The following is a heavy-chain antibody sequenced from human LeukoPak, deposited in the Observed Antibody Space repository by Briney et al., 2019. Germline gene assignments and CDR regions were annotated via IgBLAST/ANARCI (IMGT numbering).Heavy chain of an antibody. CDR2: IYSGGST. D-gene: IGHD3-22*01. CDR1: GFTVSSNY. V-gene: IGHV3-53*01. CDR3: ARVRGRYYYDSSGLPPGEFDY. J-gene: IGHJ4*02. Sequence: GGSLRLSCAASGFTVSSNYMSWVRQAPGKGLEWVSVIYSGGSTYYADSVKGRFTISRDNSKNTLYLQMNSLRAEDTAVYYCARVRGRYYYDSSGLPPGEFDYWGQGTLVTVSS.